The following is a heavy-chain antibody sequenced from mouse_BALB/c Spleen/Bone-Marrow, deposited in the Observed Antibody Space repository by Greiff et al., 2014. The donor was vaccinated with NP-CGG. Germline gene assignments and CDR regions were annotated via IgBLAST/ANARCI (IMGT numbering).Heavy chain of an antibody. D-gene: IGHD1-1*01. CDR3: ARGRFTTVVATGAMDY. CDR1: GYSFTSYY. CDR2: IFPGSGNT. Sequence: VQLQESGPELVKPGASVEISCKASGYSFTSYYIHWVKQRPGQGLEWIGWIFPGSGNTKYNEKFKGKATLTADTSSSTAYMQLSSLTSEDSAVYFCARGRFTTVVATGAMDYWGQGTSVTVSS. J-gene: IGHJ4*01. V-gene: IGHV1-66*01.